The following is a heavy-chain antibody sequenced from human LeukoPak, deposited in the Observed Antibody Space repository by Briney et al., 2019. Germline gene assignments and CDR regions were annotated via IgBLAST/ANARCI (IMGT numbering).Heavy chain of an antibody. CDR1: GFTFSSYA. D-gene: IGHD3-9*01. CDR2: ISGSGGST. CDR3: AKVADATYYDILTGYAPYFDY. J-gene: IGHJ4*02. V-gene: IGHV3-23*01. Sequence: GGSLRLSCAASGFTFSSYAMSWVRQAPGKGLEWVSAISGSGGSTYYADSVKGRFTISRDNSKNTLYLQMNSLRAEDTAVYYCAKVADATYYDILTGYAPYFDYWGQGTLVTVSS.